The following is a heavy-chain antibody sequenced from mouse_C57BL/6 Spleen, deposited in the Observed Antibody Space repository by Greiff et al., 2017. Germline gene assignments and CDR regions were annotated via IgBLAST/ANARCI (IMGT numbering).Heavy chain of an antibody. D-gene: IGHD1-1*01. CDR3: TIITTVVGFDY. J-gene: IGHJ2*01. Sequence: VQLQQSGAELVRPGASVTLSCKASGYTFPDYEMHWVKQTPVHGLEWIGAIDPETGGTAYNQKFKGKAILTADKSSSTAYMELRSLTSEDSAVYYCTIITTVVGFDYWGQGTTLTVSS. V-gene: IGHV1-15*01. CDR1: GYTFPDYE. CDR2: IDPETGGT.